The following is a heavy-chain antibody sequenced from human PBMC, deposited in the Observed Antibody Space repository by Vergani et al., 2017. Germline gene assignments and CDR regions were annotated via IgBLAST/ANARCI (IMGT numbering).Heavy chain of an antibody. CDR3: AALGYCSGGSCYGPTYFDY. Sequence: QVQLVQSGAEVGKPGASVKISCKASGYTFTAYYIHWVRQAPEQGLEWVGVISPDGFSTFYAQKFQGRVTITRDTSISTASMELSRLRSDDTAVYYCAALGYCSGGSCYGPTYFDYWGQGTLVTVSS. CDR1: GYTFTAYY. J-gene: IGHJ4*02. CDR2: ISPDGFST. V-gene: IGHV1-46*01. D-gene: IGHD2-15*01.